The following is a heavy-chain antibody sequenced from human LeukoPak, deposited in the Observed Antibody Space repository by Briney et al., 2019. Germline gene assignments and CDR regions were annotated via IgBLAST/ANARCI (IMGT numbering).Heavy chain of an antibody. Sequence: GGSLRLSCAASGFTFSSYDMHWVRQATGKGLEWVSAIGTAGDTYYPGSVKGRFTISRENAKNSLYLQMNSLRAGDTAVYYCAREKFVVVPAAIYRYFDLWGRGTLVTVSS. J-gene: IGHJ2*01. CDR3: AREKFVVVPAAIYRYFDL. V-gene: IGHV3-13*01. CDR1: GFTFSSYD. CDR2: IGTAGDT. D-gene: IGHD2-2*01.